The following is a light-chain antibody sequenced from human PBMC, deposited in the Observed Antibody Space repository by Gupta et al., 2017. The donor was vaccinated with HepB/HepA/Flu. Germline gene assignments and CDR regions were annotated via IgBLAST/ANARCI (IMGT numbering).Light chain of an antibody. J-gene: IGKJ2*03. Sequence: AIQMTQSPSSLSASVGDRVTITCRASQGIGRNLAWYQQKPGQAPNLLIYAASTLHNGVPSRFSGSGSGTEFTLTISSLQPEDYASYYCLQDYNFPRSFGQGTKLEIK. CDR3: LQDYNFPRS. V-gene: IGKV1-6*01. CDR1: QGIGRN. CDR2: AAS.